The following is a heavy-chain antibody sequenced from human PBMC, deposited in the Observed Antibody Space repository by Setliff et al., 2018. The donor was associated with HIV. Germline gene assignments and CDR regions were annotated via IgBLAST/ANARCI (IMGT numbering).Heavy chain of an antibody. J-gene: IGHJ4*02. CDR1: GASISNSNSY. V-gene: IGHV4-39*01. Sequence: SETLSLTCSVYGASISNSNSYWGWIRQPPGKRLEWLGSIYQSGSTSYNPSLSSRLTISVDTSKNQVSLRLSSVTAADTAVYYCARRGAYGYDYFDYWGPGTLVTVSS. CDR3: ARRGAYGYDYFDY. CDR2: IYQSGST. D-gene: IGHD5-12*01.